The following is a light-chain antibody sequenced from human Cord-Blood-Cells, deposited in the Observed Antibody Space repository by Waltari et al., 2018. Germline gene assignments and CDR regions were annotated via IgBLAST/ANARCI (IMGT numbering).Light chain of an antibody. Sequence: SYELTQPPSVSVSPGQTARTTCSGDALPKQDAYWYQQRPGQAPVLVIYKDSERPPGIPERFSGSSSGTTVTLTISGVQAEDEADYYCQSADSSGTYVVFGGGTKLTVL. CDR2: KDS. J-gene: IGLJ2*01. CDR1: ALPKQD. V-gene: IGLV3-25*03. CDR3: QSADSSGTYVV.